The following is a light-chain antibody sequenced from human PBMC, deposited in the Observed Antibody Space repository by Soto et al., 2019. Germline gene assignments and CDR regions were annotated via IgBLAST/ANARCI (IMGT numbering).Light chain of an antibody. CDR1: QSISSW. CDR3: QQYNRYPLT. CDR2: KAS. J-gene: IGKJ4*01. V-gene: IGKV1-5*03. Sequence: DIQMTQSPSTLSASVGDRVTITCRASQSISSWLAWYQQKPRKAPNLLIYKASSLESGVPSRFSGSGSGTEFTLTISSLQPDDFATYYCQQYNRYPLTFGGGTKVEIK.